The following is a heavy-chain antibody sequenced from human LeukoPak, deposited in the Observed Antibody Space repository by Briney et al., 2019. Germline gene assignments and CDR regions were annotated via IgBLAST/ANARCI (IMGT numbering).Heavy chain of an antibody. CDR1: GFTFSSYW. J-gene: IGHJ4*02. V-gene: IGHV3-7*03. D-gene: IGHD3-10*01. CDR3: ARDYYGSGSYHNRGFDY. CDR2: IKQDGSEK. Sequence: PGGSLRLSCAASGFTFSSYWMSWVRQAPGKGLEWVANIKQDGSEKYYVDSVKGRFTISRDNAKNSLYLQMNSLRAEDTAVYYCARDYYGSGSYHNRGFDYWGQGTLVTVSS.